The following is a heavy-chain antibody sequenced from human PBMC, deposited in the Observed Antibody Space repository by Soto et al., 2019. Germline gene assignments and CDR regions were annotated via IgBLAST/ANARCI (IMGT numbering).Heavy chain of an antibody. J-gene: IGHJ4*02. CDR1: GDSVSSNSAA. CDR3: ARGLPYYDFWSGYYDY. D-gene: IGHD3-3*01. CDR2: TYYRSKWYN. V-gene: IGHV6-1*01. Sequence: KQSQTLSLTCAISGDSVSSNSAAWNWIRQSPSRGLEWLGRTYYRSKWYNDYAVSVKSRITINPDTSKNQFSLQLNSVTPEDTAVYYCARGLPYYDFWSGYYDYWGQGTLVTVSS.